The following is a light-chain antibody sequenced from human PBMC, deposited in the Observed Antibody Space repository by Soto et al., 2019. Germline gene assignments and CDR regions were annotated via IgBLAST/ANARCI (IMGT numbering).Light chain of an antibody. J-gene: IGKJ1*01. CDR3: QQYGSSPPWT. V-gene: IGKV3-20*01. Sequence: VLTQSPGTLSLSPGERATLSCRASQSVSSSYLAWYQQKPGQAPRLLIYGASSRATGIPDRFSGSGSGTDFTLTISRLEPEDFAVYYCQQYGSSPPWTFGQGTKVEIK. CDR2: GAS. CDR1: QSVSSSY.